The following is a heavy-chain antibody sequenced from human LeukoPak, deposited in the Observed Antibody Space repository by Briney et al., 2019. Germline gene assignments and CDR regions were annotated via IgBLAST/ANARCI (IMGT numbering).Heavy chain of an antibody. CDR3: AKQGNRDSLGFDS. J-gene: IGHJ4*02. V-gene: IGHV3-30*18. D-gene: IGHD1/OR15-1a*01. Sequence: GGSLRLSCEASGFTFNIHGIHWVHQAPGKGLEWVAVISYDGSSKYYAESVKGRFTISRDNSRNTLYLQMNSLRPEDTAVYYCAKQGNRDSLGFDSWGQGTLVTVSS. CDR1: GFTFNIHG. CDR2: ISYDGSSK.